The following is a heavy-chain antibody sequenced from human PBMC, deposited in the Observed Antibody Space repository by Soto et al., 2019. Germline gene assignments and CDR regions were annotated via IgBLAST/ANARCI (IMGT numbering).Heavy chain of an antibody. CDR2: ISAYNGNT. CDR3: ARVGEYSSGWYVSYYFDY. D-gene: IGHD6-19*01. J-gene: IGHJ4*02. CDR1: RYTFTSYG. V-gene: IGHV1-18*01. Sequence: ASVTFSCRASRYTFTSYGISWVRQAPGQGLEWMGWISAYNGNTNYAQKLQGRVTMTTDTSTSTAYMELRSLRSDDTAVYYCARVGEYSSGWYVSYYFDYWGQGTLVTVSS.